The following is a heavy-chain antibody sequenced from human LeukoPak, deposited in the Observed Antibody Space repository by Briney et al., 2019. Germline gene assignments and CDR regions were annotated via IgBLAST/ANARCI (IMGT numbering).Heavy chain of an antibody. CDR2: ISSSGSTI. CDR3: ARDPRALGYCSGGSCYMLDY. CDR1: GFTFSDYY. D-gene: IGHD2-15*01. Sequence: GGSLRLSCAASGFTFSDYYMSWIRQAPGKGLEWVSYISSSGSTIYYADSVKGRFTISRDNAKNSLYLQMNSLRAEDTAVYYCARDPRALGYCSGGSCYMLDYWGQGTLVTVSS. V-gene: IGHV3-11*04. J-gene: IGHJ4*02.